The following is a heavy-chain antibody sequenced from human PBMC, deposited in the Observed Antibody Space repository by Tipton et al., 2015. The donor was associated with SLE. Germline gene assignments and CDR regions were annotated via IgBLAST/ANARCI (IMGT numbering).Heavy chain of an antibody. J-gene: IGHJ4*02. CDR2: INPNSGGT. V-gene: IGHV1-2*02. CDR1: GYTFTDYY. D-gene: IGHD3-22*01. Sequence: QLVQSGPEVKKPGASVKVSCKASGYTFTDYYVHWVRQAPGQGLEWMGWINPNSGGTNCAQKFQGRVTLTRDTSISTAYMELSSLRSDDTAVYHCARDQFHDSSGGYYGAARGTVDYWGQGTLVTVSS. CDR3: ARDQFHDSSGGYYGAARGTVDY.